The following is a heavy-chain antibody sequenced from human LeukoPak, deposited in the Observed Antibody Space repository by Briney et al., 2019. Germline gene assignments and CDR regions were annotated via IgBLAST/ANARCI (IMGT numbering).Heavy chain of an antibody. D-gene: IGHD3-10*01. CDR2: IYSGGST. Sequence: GGSLRLSCAASGFTFSSYAMSWVRQAPGKGLEWVSVIYSGGSTYYADSVKGRFTISRDNSKNTLYLQMNSLRAEDTAVYYCARTILLWPSYFDYWGQGTLVTVSS. J-gene: IGHJ4*02. CDR3: ARTILLWPSYFDY. V-gene: IGHV3-66*01. CDR1: GFTFSSYA.